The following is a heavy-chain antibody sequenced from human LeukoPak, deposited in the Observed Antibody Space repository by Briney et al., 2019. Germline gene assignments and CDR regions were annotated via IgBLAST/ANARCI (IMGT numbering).Heavy chain of an antibody. CDR1: GGSISSYY. CDR2: IYYSGST. CDR3: ARRAYGSGSYPFDP. J-gene: IGHJ5*02. D-gene: IGHD3-10*01. V-gene: IGHV4-59*08. Sequence: PSETPSLTCTVSGGSISSYYWSWIRQPPGKGLEWIGYIYYSGSTNYNPSLKSRVTISLDTSKNQFSLKLTSVTAADTAVYYCARRAYGSGSYPFDPWGQGTLVTVSS.